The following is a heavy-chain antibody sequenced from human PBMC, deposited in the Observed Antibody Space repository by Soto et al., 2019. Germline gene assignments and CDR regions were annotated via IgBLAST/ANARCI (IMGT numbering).Heavy chain of an antibody. CDR1: GASMSSGGYY. CDR3: ARDRHNNFFDP. Sequence: QVQLQESGPGLVKPSQTLSLTCTVSGASMSSGGYYWTWIRQSPGKGLEWIGYIYYSGSTYYNPSRESQVALSLDTSRSQFSLTLHSVTAADTAIYYCARDRHNNFFDPWGQGTLVTVSS. D-gene: IGHD6-6*01. CDR2: IYYSGST. V-gene: IGHV4-31*01. J-gene: IGHJ5*02.